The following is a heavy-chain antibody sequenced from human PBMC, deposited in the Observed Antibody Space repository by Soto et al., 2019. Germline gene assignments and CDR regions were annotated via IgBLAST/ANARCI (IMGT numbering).Heavy chain of an antibody. Sequence: PSETLSLTCTVSGGSISSGGYYWSWIRQHPGKGLEWIGYIYYSGSTYYNPSLKSRVTISVDTSKNQFSLKLSFVTAADTAVYYCARDRYCSSTSCYGGASDYYHGMDVWGQGTTVTVS. CDR3: ARDRYCSSTSCYGGASDYYHGMDV. J-gene: IGHJ6*02. V-gene: IGHV4-31*03. CDR2: IYYSGST. CDR1: GGSISSGGYY. D-gene: IGHD2-2*01.